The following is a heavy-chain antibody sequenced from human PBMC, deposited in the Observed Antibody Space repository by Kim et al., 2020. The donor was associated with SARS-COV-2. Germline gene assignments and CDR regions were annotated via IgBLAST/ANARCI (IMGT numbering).Heavy chain of an antibody. CDR3: ARDRTGNYGYSIFDY. CDR2: INPNTGGT. D-gene: IGHD1-7*01. CDR1: EYTFTAYY. Sequence: ASVKVSCKASEYTFTAYYIHWVRQAPGQGLEWMGWINPNTGGTNYAQKFQGRVTMTRDTSISTAYMELSRLRSDDTAVYYCARDRTGNYGYSIFDYWGQGTLVTVSS. V-gene: IGHV1-2*02. J-gene: IGHJ4*02.